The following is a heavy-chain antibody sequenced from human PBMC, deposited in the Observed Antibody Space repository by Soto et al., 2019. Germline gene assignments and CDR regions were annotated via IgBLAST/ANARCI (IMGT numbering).Heavy chain of an antibody. CDR1: GFMFSSYG. J-gene: IGHJ4*02. CDR2: ISGSGGST. Sequence: GGSLRLSCAASGFMFSSYGMSWVRQSPGKGLEWVSSISGSGGSTYYADSVKGRFTISRDNSKSTLYLQMSSLRAEDTAVYSCAKGPSYSGAYFPSGYWGQGTLVTVSS. CDR3: AKGPSYSGAYFPSGY. D-gene: IGHD1-26*01. V-gene: IGHV3-23*01.